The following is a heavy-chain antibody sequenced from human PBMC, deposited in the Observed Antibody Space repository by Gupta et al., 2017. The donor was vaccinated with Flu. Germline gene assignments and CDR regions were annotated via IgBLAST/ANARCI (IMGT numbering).Heavy chain of an antibody. D-gene: IGHD6-19*01. J-gene: IGHJ3*02. Sequence: NPNSGATRYAQKFQGRLSMTRDTSINTAYMELTRLRFDDTAVYYCARGERPYSRGWPDGFDIWGQGTMLTVSS. CDR2: NPNSGAT. V-gene: IGHV1-2*02. CDR3: ARGERPYSRGWPDGFDI.